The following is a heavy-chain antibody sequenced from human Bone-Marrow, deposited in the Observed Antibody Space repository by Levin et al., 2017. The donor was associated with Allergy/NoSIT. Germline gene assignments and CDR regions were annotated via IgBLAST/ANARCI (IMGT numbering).Heavy chain of an antibody. Sequence: GGSLRLSCAASGFTFSNCGMHWVRQAPGKGLEWVAIISFDGNTEFYTESVKGRFTISRDNSRNTLYLQMSSLRPDDTAVYYCAKDIGVIAGIEDYWGPGPRVTVSS. V-gene: IGHV3-30*18. J-gene: IGHJ4*02. CDR2: ISFDGNTE. CDR1: GFTFSNCG. D-gene: IGHD2-21*01. CDR3: AKDIGVIAGIEDY.